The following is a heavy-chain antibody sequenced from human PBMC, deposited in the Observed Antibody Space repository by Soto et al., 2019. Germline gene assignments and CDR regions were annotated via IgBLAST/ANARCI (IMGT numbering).Heavy chain of an antibody. CDR1: GGTFSSYA. CDR3: ARTYYYDRSGYYRGPYYFDY. D-gene: IGHD3-22*01. V-gene: IGHV1-69*10. CDR2: IIPILGTA. Sequence: ASVKVSCKASGGTFSSYAISWVRQAPGQGLEWMGGIIPILGTANYAQKFQGRVTITADKSTSTAYMELSSLRSEDTAVYYCARTYYYDRSGYYRGPYYFDYWGQGTLVTVSS. J-gene: IGHJ4*02.